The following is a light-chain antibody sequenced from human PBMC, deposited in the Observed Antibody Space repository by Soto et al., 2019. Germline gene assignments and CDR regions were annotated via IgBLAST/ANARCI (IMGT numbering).Light chain of an antibody. CDR1: TSTVGGYNY. CDR2: DVS. J-gene: IGLJ2*01. Sequence: QSALTQPASVSGSPGQSITISGPGTTSTVGGYNYVSWYQQHPGKAPKLMIYDVSNRPSGVSNRFSGSKSGNTASLTISGLQAEDEADYYCSSYTSSSTYVVFGGGTKLTVL. V-gene: IGLV2-14*01. CDR3: SSYTSSSTYVV.